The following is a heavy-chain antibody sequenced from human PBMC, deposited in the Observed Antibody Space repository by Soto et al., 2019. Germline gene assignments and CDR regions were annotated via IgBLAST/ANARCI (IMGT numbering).Heavy chain of an antibody. Sequence: ETLSLTCTVSGCSISSYFWSWIRQSPGEGLEWIGYIFYSGTTNYSPSLKSRVTMSLGTAKNQFSLNLTSVTAADTAVYYCARGRGGTYDAFDIWGQGTMVTVSS. CDR2: IFYSGTT. V-gene: IGHV4-59*01. CDR1: GCSISSYF. D-gene: IGHD1-26*01. J-gene: IGHJ3*02. CDR3: ARGRGGTYDAFDI.